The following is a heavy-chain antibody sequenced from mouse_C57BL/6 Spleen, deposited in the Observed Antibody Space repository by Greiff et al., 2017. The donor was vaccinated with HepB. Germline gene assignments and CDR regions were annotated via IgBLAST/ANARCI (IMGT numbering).Heavy chain of an antibody. V-gene: IGHV1-53*01. CDR3: ARSLGSSGPAAY. CDR1: GYTFTSYW. CDR2: INPSNGGT. Sequence: VKLQQPGTELVKPGASVKLSCKASGYTFTSYWMHWVKQRPGQGLEWIGNINPSNGGTNYNEKFKSKATLTVDKSSSTAYMQLSSLTSEDSAVYYCARSLGSSGPAAYWGQGTLVTVSA. D-gene: IGHD3-2*02. J-gene: IGHJ3*01.